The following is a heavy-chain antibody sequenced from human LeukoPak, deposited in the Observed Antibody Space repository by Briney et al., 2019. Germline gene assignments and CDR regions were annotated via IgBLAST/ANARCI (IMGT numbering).Heavy chain of an antibody. V-gene: IGHV3-7*01. CDR3: AREGAYDFSTYYGMDV. CDR2: IRLDGATK. J-gene: IGHJ6*02. CDR1: GFTFSSYW. D-gene: IGHD3-3*01. Sequence: GGSLRLSCAASGFTFSSYWMSWVRQAPGKGLEWVANIRLDGATKYYVDSVKGRFTISRDNAKNSLYLQMNSLRAEDTAVYYCAREGAYDFSTYYGMDVWGQGTTVTVSS.